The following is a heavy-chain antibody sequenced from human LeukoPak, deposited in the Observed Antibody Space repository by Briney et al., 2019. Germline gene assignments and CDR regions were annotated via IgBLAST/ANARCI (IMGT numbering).Heavy chain of an antibody. V-gene: IGHV4-4*07. D-gene: IGHD2-2*02. CDR2: IYTSGST. Sequence: SETLSLTCTVSGGSIRSYYWSWIRQPAGKGLEWIGRIYTSGSTNYNPSLKSRVTRSVDTSKNQFSLKLRSVTAADTAVYYCARGVVVVPAAIRSNWFDPWGQGTLVTVSS. CDR3: ARGVVVVPAAIRSNWFDP. J-gene: IGHJ5*02. CDR1: GGSIRSYY.